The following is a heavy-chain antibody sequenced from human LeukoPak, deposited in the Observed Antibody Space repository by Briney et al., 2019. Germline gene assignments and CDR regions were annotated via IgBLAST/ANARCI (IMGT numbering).Heavy chain of an antibody. Sequence: GSLRLSCAASGFTFSSYGMHWVRQAPGKGLEWVAVISYDGSNKYYADSVKGRFTISRDNSKNTLYLQMNSLRAEDTAVYYCAKDLEGSSWYHVYYYYYGMDVWGQGTTVTVSS. V-gene: IGHV3-30*18. CDR2: ISYDGSNK. D-gene: IGHD6-13*01. J-gene: IGHJ6*02. CDR1: GFTFSSYG. CDR3: AKDLEGSSWYHVYYYYYGMDV.